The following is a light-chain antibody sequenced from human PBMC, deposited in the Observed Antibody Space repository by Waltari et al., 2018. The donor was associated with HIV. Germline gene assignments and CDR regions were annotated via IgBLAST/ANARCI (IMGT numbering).Light chain of an antibody. J-gene: IGKJ1*01. CDR2: AAS. CDR3: QQSYSTPRGT. CDR1: QSISSY. Sequence: DIQMTKSPSSLSASVGDRVTITCRASQSISSYLNWYRQKPGKAPKLLIYAASNLQSGVPSRFSGSGSGTDFTLTISSLQPEDFATYYCQQSYSTPRGTFGQGTKVEIK. V-gene: IGKV1-39*01.